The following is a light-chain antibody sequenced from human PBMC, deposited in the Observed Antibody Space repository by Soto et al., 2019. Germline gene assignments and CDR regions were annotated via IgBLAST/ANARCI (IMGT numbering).Light chain of an antibody. Sequence: EIVLIQSPATLSLSPGERATLSCRASQSVGSYLAWYQQKPGQAPRLAIYDASNRATGIPARFSGSGSGTDFTLTISSLEPEDFAVYYCQQRKYWPPLTFGGGTKVEIK. CDR2: DAS. CDR1: QSVGSY. CDR3: QQRKYWPPLT. V-gene: IGKV3-11*01. J-gene: IGKJ4*01.